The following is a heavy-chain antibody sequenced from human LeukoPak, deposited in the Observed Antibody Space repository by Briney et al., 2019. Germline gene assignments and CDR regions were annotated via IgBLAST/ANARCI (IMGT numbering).Heavy chain of an antibody. D-gene: IGHD3-22*01. J-gene: IGHJ3*02. CDR3: AKDSHYYDSSGSDGFDI. V-gene: IGHV3-30*02. CDR1: GFTLSRYD. Sequence: GGSLRLSCAASGFTLSRYDMHWVRQAPGKGLEWVAFIRYDGSNKYYADSVKGRFTISRDNSKNTLYLQMNSLRAEDTAVYYCAKDSHYYDSSGSDGFDIWGQGTMVTVSS. CDR2: IRYDGSNK.